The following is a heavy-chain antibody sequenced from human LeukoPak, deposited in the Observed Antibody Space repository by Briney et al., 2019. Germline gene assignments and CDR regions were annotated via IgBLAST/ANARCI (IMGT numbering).Heavy chain of an antibody. V-gene: IGHV3-23*01. CDR3: AKIPDYDILTGYFHTYFDY. CDR2: ISGSGGST. Sequence: GGSLRLSCAASGFTFSSYAMSWVRQAPGKGLEWVSAISGSGGSTYYADSVKGRFTISRDNSKNTLYLQMNSLRAEVTAVYYCAKIPDYDILTGYFHTYFDYWGQGTLVTVSS. D-gene: IGHD3-9*01. CDR1: GFTFSSYA. J-gene: IGHJ4*02.